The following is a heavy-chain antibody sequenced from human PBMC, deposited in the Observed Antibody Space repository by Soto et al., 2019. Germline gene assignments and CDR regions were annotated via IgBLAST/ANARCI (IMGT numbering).Heavy chain of an antibody. CDR2: HHSDST. Sequence: QVQLQESGPGLVKPSETLSLTCTVSGGSMRGQHWSWIRQPPGKGLEWIGHHSDSTNYNPSLKSRITISTDTSKNQFSLKLSSGTAADTAVYYFATYTVGEGGRGYWGQGTLVTVSS. J-gene: IGHJ4*02. CDR3: ATYTVGEGGRGY. CDR1: GGSMRGQH. D-gene: IGHD3-16*01. V-gene: IGHV4-4*09.